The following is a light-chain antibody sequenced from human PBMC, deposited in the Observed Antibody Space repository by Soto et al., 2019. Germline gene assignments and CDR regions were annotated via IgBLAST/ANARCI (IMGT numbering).Light chain of an antibody. Sequence: DLHITQSPSTLSGSVGDRVTITCRASQTISSWLAWYQQKPGKAPKLLMYKPSTLKSGVPSRFSGSGSGTEFTLTIISLQSEDFAVYYCQQYNNRITFGQGTRREI. J-gene: IGKJ5*01. V-gene: IGKV1-5*03. CDR2: KPS. CDR1: QTISSW. CDR3: QQYNNRIT.